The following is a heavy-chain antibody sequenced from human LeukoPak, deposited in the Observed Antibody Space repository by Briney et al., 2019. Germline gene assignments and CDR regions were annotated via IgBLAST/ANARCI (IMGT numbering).Heavy chain of an antibody. CDR3: ARDRSIAASGRSWYFDL. V-gene: IGHV1-46*01. D-gene: IGHD6-13*01. CDR2: INPSGGST. CDR1: GYTFTGYY. Sequence: ASVKVSCKASGYTFTGYYMHWVRQAPGQGLEWMGWINPSGGSTIYAHKFQGRVTMTRDMSTSTVYMELSSLRSEDTAVYYCARDRSIAASGRSWYFDLWGRGTLVTVSS. J-gene: IGHJ2*01.